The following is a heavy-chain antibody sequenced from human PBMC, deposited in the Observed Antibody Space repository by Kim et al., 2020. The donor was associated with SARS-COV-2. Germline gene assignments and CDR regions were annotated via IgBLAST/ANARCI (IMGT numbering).Heavy chain of an antibody. D-gene: IGHD3-10*01. Sequence: GGSLRLSCAASGFSFRDYWMTWVRQAPGKGLEWVANIKDGSEQYYADSVRGRFTISRDNAENSLYLQMISLSAEDTGVYYCARDFITGEIIQPAGPDYWGQGTQVTVSS. V-gene: IGHV3-7*01. CDR1: GFSFRDYW. CDR2: IKDGSEQ. CDR3: ARDFITGEIIQPAGPDY. J-gene: IGHJ4*02.